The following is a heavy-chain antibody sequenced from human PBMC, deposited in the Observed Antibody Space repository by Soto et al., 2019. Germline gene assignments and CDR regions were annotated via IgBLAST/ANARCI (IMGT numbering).Heavy chain of an antibody. CDR1: GFTFSSHA. V-gene: IGHV3-30-3*01. CDR2: ISSGGSNK. Sequence: QVRLVESGGGVVQPGRYLRLSCSVSGFTFSSHAMYWVRQAPGKGLEWVALISSGGSNKYNADSVKARFTTSRDNSKNTMYLQMNSLRVEDTAVYYCARDDEVGSDCDLGYWGQGALVTASS. CDR3: ARDDEVGSDCDLGY. J-gene: IGHJ4*02. D-gene: IGHD1-26*01.